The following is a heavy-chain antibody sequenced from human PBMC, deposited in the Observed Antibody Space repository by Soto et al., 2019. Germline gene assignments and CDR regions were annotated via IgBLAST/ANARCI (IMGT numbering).Heavy chain of an antibody. Sequence: SVKDSCQASGYTFASYAMQWVRQAPGQRLEWMGWINAGNGNTKYSQKFQGRVTITRDTSASTAYMELSSLRSEDTAVYYCASEEPAFRTTGMDVWGQGTTVTVSS. D-gene: IGHD3-3*02. CDR3: ASEEPAFRTTGMDV. V-gene: IGHV1-3*01. CDR2: INAGNGNT. J-gene: IGHJ6*02. CDR1: GYTFASYA.